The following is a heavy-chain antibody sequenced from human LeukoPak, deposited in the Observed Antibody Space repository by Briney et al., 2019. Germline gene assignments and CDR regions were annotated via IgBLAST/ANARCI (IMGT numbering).Heavy chain of an antibody. CDR3: VSPVFINF. V-gene: IGHV3-64D*06. J-gene: IGHJ4*01. Sequence: PGGSLRLSCEASGFTMSHYGVSWVRQAPGKGLEHVSTIGSDGDGTYYADSVKDRFIISRDNSKNAVYLQMSSLRPEDTAVYYCVSPVFINFWGQGTLVTVSS. CDR1: GFTMSHYG. CDR2: IGSDGDGT. D-gene: IGHD1-14*01.